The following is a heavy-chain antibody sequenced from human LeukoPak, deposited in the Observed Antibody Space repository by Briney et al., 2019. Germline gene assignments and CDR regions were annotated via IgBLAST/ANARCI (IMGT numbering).Heavy chain of an antibody. CDR3: ARCDSSGYYYSGVVY. Sequence: GGSLRLSCAGSGFTFSSYSMNWVRQAPGKGLEWVSVISGSGGSTYYTDSVKGRFTISRDNSKNTLYLQMNSLRAEDTGVYYCARCDSSGYYYSGVVYWGQGTLVTVSS. V-gene: IGHV3-23*01. CDR1: GFTFSSYS. CDR2: ISGSGGST. D-gene: IGHD3-22*01. J-gene: IGHJ4*02.